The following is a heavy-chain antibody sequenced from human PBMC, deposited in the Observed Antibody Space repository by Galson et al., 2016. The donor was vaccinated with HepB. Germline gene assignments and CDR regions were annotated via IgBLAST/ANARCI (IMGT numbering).Heavy chain of an antibody. CDR1: GFIFSSYA. V-gene: IGHV3-23*01. Sequence: SLRLSCAASGFIFSSYAMTWVRQAPGKGPEWVSTFGDGGDIYYADSVKGRFTISRDNSRNTLYLQMNSLRADDTAVYYCARRRGSGSHNYWGQGTLVTVSS. D-gene: IGHD3-10*01. J-gene: IGHJ4*02. CDR2: FGDGGDI. CDR3: ARRRGSGSHNY.